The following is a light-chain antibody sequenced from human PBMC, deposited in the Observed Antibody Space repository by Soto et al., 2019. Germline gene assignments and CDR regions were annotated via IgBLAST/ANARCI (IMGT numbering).Light chain of an antibody. CDR2: DAS. CDR1: QSVSSY. J-gene: IGKJ2*01. CDR3: QHRSNCPPYT. V-gene: IGKV3-11*01. Sequence: EIVLTQSPATLSLSPGERATLSCRASQSVSSYLAWYQQKPGQAPRLLIYDASNRATGIPARFSGSGSETDFTLTISSIEPEDFAVYYCQHRSNCPPYTFGQGTKLEIK.